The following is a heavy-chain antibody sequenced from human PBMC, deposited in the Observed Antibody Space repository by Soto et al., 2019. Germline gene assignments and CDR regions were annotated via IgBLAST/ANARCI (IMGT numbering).Heavy chain of an antibody. D-gene: IGHD3-3*01. CDR1: GYTFTTYG. V-gene: IGHV1-18*01. CDR3: ARGLPITIFGVVSIGAMDV. CDR2: ISTYNGNT. Sequence: ASVKVSCKASGYTFTTYGISWLRQAPGQGLEWMGWISTYNGNTNYAQKLQGRVTLTTDTSTTTAYMELRSLRSDDTAVYYCARGLPITIFGVVSIGAMDVWGQGTTVTVSS. J-gene: IGHJ6*02.